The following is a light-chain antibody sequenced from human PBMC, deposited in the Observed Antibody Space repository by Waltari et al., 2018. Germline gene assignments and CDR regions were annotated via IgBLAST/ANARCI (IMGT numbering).Light chain of an antibody. CDR1: SSDVGDHNY. V-gene: IGLV2-14*03. CDR2: YVI. J-gene: IGLJ2*01. CDR3: SAYTRGVV. Sequence: QSALTQIASVAGSPGQSITISCTGTSSDVGDHNYVSWSQQHPGQLPKPLIYYVISRPSGVSTRFSGSKSGNTASLTISGLQAEDEADYYCSAYTRGVVFGGGTQLTVL.